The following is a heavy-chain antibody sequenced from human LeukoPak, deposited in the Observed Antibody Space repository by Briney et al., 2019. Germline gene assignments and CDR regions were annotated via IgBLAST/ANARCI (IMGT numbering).Heavy chain of an antibody. CDR3: ARYSGYVYFDY. Sequence: ASVKVSCKASGYTFTGYYMHWVRQAPGQGLEWMGWINPNSGGTNYAQKFQGRVTMTRDTSISTAYMELRSLRSDDTAVYYCARYSGYVYFDYWGQGTLVTVSS. D-gene: IGHD5-12*01. J-gene: IGHJ4*02. CDR2: INPNSGGT. CDR1: GYTFTGYY. V-gene: IGHV1-2*02.